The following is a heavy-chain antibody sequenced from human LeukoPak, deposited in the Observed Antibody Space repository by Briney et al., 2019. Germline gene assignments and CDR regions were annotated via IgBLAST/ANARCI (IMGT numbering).Heavy chain of an antibody. CDR3: AKGGYDYVEVAYFDY. J-gene: IGHJ4*02. D-gene: IGHD5-12*01. CDR1: GFTFSNYA. CDR2: IIGRSGST. Sequence: GGSLRLSCAASGFTFSNYAMNWVRQAPGKGLEWVSTIIGRSGSTFYADSVKGRFTISKDTSKNTLYLHMSSLRADDTAVYYCAKGGYDYVEVAYFDYWGQGTLVTVSS. V-gene: IGHV3-23*01.